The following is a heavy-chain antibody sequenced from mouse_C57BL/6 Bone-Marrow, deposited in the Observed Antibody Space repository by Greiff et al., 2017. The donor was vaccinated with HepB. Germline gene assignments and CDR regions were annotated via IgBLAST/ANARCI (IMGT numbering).Heavy chain of an antibody. CDR3: ARSIYGSSPAWFAY. CDR2: IDPSDSYT. V-gene: IGHV1-69*01. D-gene: IGHD1-1*01. Sequence: QVQLKQPGAELVMPGASVKLSCKASGYTFTSYWMHWVKQRPGQGLEWIGEIDPSDSYTNYNQKFKGKSTLTVDKSSSTAYMQLSSLTSEDSAVYYCARSIYGSSPAWFAYWGQGTLVTVSA. CDR1: GYTFTSYW. J-gene: IGHJ3*01.